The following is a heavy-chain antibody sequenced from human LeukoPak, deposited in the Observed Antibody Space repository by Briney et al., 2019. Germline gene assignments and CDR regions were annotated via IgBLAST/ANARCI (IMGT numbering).Heavy chain of an antibody. V-gene: IGHV4-4*07. CDR2: IHTSGST. CDR1: GGSISSYY. CDR3: AKASVTTSKGYYYYGMDV. J-gene: IGHJ6*02. D-gene: IGHD4-17*01. Sequence: PSETLSLTCTVSGGSISSYYWSWIRQPAGKGLEWIGRIHTSGSTNYNPSLKSRVTMSVDTSKNQFSLKLSSVTAADTAVYYCAKASVTTSKGYYYYGMDVWGQGTTVTVSS.